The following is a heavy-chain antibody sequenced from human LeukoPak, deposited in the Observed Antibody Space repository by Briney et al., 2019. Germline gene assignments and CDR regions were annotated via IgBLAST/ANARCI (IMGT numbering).Heavy chain of an antibody. V-gene: IGHV4-59*01. CDR1: GGSISSYY. CDR3: ARDRAYYDSSGYLMDDAFDI. D-gene: IGHD3-22*01. J-gene: IGHJ3*02. CDR2: IYYSGST. Sequence: PSETLSLTCTVSGGSISSYYWSWIRQPPGKGLEWIGYIYYSGSTNYNPSLKSRVTISVDTSKNQFSLKLSSVTAADTAVYYCARDRAYYDSSGYLMDDAFDIRGQGTMVTVSS.